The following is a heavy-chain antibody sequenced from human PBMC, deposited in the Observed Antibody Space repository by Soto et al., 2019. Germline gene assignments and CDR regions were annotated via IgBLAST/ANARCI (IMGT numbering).Heavy chain of an antibody. J-gene: IGHJ4*02. V-gene: IGHV4-34*01. CDR2: INHSGST. CDR1: GGSFSGYY. CDR3: ARVSSDGSGYEITDY. D-gene: IGHD5-12*01. Sequence: PSETLSLTCAVYGGSFSGYYWSWIRQPPGKGLERIGEINHSGSTNYNPSLKSRVTISVDTSKNQFSLKLSSVTAADTAVYYCARVSSDGSGYEITDYWGQGTLVTVSS.